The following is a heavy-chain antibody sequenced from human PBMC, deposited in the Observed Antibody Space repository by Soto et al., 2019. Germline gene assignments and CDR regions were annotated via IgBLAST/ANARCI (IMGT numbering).Heavy chain of an antibody. D-gene: IGHD3-16*01. Sequence: SLKISCQGSGYSFTSNWIGWVRQMPGKGLEWMGIINPADSDIKYSPSFQGQVTISADKSIGTAYLQWSSLKASDTAMYYCARHQRDDASRKIDCWGQGTLVTVSS. J-gene: IGHJ4*02. CDR1: GYSFTSNW. CDR2: INPADSDI. CDR3: ARHQRDDASRKIDC. V-gene: IGHV5-51*01.